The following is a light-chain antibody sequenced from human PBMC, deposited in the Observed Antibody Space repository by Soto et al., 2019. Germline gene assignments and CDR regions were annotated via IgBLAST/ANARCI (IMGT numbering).Light chain of an antibody. J-gene: IGKJ2*01. CDR3: LQDYTYPYT. Sequence: AIQMTQSPSSLSASVGDRVTITCWASQGIRNELGWYQQKPGKAPKLLLYGASSLQSGVPSRFSGSGSGTDFTLTISSLQPEDFATYYCLQDYTYPYTFGQGTKLEIK. V-gene: IGKV1-6*01. CDR2: GAS. CDR1: QGIRNE.